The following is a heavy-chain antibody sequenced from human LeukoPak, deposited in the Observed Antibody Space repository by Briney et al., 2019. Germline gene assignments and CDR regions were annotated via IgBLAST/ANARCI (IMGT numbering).Heavy chain of an antibody. CDR3: ARADYYDSSGYYLDY. CDR1: GYSISGGYY. D-gene: IGHD3-22*01. J-gene: IGHJ4*02. CDR2: IYNSGST. Sequence: SETLSLTCTVSGYSISGGYYWGWIRQPPGKGLEWIGSIYNSGSTYYSPSLKSRVTISVDTSKNQFSLKLSSVTAADTAVYYCARADYYDSSGYYLDYWGQGTLVTVSS. V-gene: IGHV4-38-2*02.